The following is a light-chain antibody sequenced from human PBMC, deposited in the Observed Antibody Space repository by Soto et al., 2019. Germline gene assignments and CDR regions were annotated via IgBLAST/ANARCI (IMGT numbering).Light chain of an antibody. CDR1: SSDIGGYNY. Sequence: SVLTQPPSASGAPGPSVTISRPGTSSDIGGYNYVSWYQQHPGKAPKLMIFEVSKRPSGVPDRFSGSKSGNTASLTVSGLQAEDEADYYCSSFAGSNNFGVFGTGTKVTVL. CDR2: EVS. CDR3: SSFAGSNNFGV. J-gene: IGLJ1*01. V-gene: IGLV2-8*01.